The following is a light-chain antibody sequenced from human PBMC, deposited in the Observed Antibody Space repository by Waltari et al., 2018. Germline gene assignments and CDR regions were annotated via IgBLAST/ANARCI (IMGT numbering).Light chain of an antibody. J-gene: IGKJ2*01. CDR3: QHYSSAPNT. V-gene: IGKV3-20*01. CDR1: QSVSSNY. CDR2: DAS. Sequence: VLTQSPGTLSLFPGERATLPCRASQSVSSNYLAWYQQKPGQAPRLLIHDASSRATGIPDRFSGSGSGTDFTLTISRLEPEDFAVYFCQHYSSAPNTFGQGTRLEIK.